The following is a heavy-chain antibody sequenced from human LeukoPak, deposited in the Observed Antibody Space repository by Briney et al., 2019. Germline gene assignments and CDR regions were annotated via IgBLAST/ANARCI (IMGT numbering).Heavy chain of an antibody. CDR3: ARGGCSSISCEGDY. V-gene: IGHV1-46*01. CDR1: GYTFTSYY. D-gene: IGHD2-2*01. J-gene: IGHJ4*02. CDR2: INPSGGST. Sequence: ASVKVSCKASGYTFTSYYMHWVRQAPGQGLEWLGVINPSGGSTTYAQKFQGRVTMTRDTSTSTVYMDLYSLRSEDTAVYYCARGGCSSISCEGDYWGQGTLVTVSS.